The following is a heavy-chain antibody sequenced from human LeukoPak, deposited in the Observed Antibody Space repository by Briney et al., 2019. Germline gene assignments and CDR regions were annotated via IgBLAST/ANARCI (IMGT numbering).Heavy chain of an antibody. V-gene: IGHV3-7*01. D-gene: IGHD2-21*02. Sequence: GGALRLSCVASRFTFSKYLMSWVRQAPGKGVEGVANINQDGSKKPYADSMKGRFTISRDNAKESLYLQLNSLRADDTAVYYCAKWGPHCVGDYCPALDSWGQGTLVTVSS. CDR3: AKWGPHCVGDYCPALDS. CDR1: RFTFSKYL. CDR2: INQDGSKK. J-gene: IGHJ4*02.